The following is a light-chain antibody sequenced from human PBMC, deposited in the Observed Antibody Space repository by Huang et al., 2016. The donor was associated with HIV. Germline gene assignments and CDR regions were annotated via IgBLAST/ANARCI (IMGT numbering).Light chain of an antibody. Sequence: IEMTQSPPSLSASIGDRVTVPCRGGRDISTFLALFQQKPGKPPKLLIYAASTLHAGVPSRFTGSGSGTDFTLTISSLQPEDVAYYYCQKYDSAPRTFGQGTKVDLK. CDR2: AAS. CDR1: RDISTF. CDR3: QKYDSAPRT. J-gene: IGKJ1*01. V-gene: IGKV1-27*01.